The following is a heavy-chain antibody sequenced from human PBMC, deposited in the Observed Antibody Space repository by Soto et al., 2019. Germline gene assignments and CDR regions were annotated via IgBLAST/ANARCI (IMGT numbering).Heavy chain of an antibody. J-gene: IGHJ4*01. CDR2: IYYSGST. Sequence: SETLSLTCTFSCGSINSGDYYWSWIRQPPGKGLEWIGYIYYSGSTYYNPSLKSRVTISVDTSKNQFSLKLSSVTAADTAVYYCTRTAGYVYQLLFNYWGQGTLVTVSS. D-gene: IGHD2-2*01. CDR1: CGSINSGDYY. V-gene: IGHV4-30-4*01. CDR3: TRTAGYVYQLLFNY.